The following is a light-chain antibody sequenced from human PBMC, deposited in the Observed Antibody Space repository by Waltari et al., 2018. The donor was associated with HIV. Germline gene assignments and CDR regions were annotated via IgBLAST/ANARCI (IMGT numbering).Light chain of an antibody. CDR3: CSYAGSSTFWV. Sequence: QSALTQPASVSGPPGQSITISCTGASSDVGSYNLVSWYQQHPGKAPELMIYEVNMRPSGVSNRFSGSKSGNAASLTISGLQAEDEADYYCCSYAGSSTFWVFGGGTKLTVL. V-gene: IGLV2-23*02. CDR2: EVN. CDR1: SSDVGSYNL. J-gene: IGLJ3*02.